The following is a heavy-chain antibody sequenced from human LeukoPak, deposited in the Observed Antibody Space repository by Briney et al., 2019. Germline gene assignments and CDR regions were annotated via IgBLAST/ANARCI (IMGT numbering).Heavy chain of an antibody. CDR3: ARAPVHYDFWSGVYYYGMDV. CDR1: GGSISSGGYY. CDR2: IYYSGST. Sequence: SETLSLTCTVSGGSISSGGYYWSWIRQHPGKGLEWIGYIYYSGSTNYNPSLKSRVTISVDTSKNQFSLKLSSVTAADTAVYYCARAPVHYDFWSGVYYYGMDVWGQGTTVTVSS. D-gene: IGHD3-3*01. V-gene: IGHV4-31*03. J-gene: IGHJ6*02.